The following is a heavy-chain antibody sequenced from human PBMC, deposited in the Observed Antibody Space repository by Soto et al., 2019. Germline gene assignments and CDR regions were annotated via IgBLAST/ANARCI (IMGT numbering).Heavy chain of an antibody. D-gene: IGHD5-12*01. V-gene: IGHV1-69*17. Sequence: QVQLVQSGPEVMKPGSSVKVSCKASGGSVSSLAVTWVRQAPGQGLEWMGGIMHMSGIANYAQKFKGRVTITEDKSTTTAFLELSGLTSEDTATYYCARGGSTYVASQGLHLSRLDYWCQGTLVSVFS. CDR1: GGSVSSLA. J-gene: IGHJ4*02. CDR2: IMHMSGIA. CDR3: ARGGSTYVASQGLHLSRLDY.